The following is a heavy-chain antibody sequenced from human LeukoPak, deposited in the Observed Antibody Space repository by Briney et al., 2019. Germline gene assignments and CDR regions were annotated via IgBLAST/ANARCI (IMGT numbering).Heavy chain of an antibody. CDR2: TKEDGGEI. CDR3: ARDRGYSTFDY. CDR1: EFIFSGYW. Sequence: GGSLRLSCAASEFIFSGYWMNWVRQAPGKGLEWVANTKEDGGEINYVDSVKGRFTISRDNTKNSLFLQMNSLRVDDTAVYYCARDRGYSTFDYWGQGTLVTVSS. J-gene: IGHJ4*02. D-gene: IGHD4-23*01. V-gene: IGHV3-7*01.